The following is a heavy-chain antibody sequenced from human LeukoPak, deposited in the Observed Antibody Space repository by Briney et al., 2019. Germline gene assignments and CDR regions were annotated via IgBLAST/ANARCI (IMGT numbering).Heavy chain of an antibody. CDR2: IIPIFGTA. J-gene: IGHJ4*02. V-gene: IGHV1-69*06. CDR1: GDTFSSYA. D-gene: IGHD3-16*01. CDR3: ARCAYDYVWGSYHYFDY. Sequence: SVKVSCKASGDTFSSYAISWVRQAPRQGLEWMGGIIPIFGTANYAQKFQGRVTITADKSTSTAYMELSSLRSEDTAVYYCARCAYDYVWGSYHYFDYWGQGTLVTVSS.